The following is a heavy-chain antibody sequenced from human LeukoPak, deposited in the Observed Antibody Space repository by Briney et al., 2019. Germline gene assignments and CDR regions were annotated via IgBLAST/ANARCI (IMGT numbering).Heavy chain of an antibody. J-gene: IGHJ4*02. V-gene: IGHV4-59*01. CDR3: ARDGVAGGFDY. Sequence: SETLSLTCTVSGGSIGSYYWNWIRQAPGKGLEWIGYIHYSGSTNHNSSLKSRVTISVGTSKNQYSLKLSSVTAADTAVYYCARDGVAGGFDYWGQGTLVTVSS. D-gene: IGHD6-19*01. CDR1: GGSIGSYY. CDR2: IHYSGST.